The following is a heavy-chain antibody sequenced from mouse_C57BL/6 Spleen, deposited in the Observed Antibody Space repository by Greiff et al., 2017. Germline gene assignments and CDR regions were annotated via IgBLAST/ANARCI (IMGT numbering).Heavy chain of an antibody. CDR3: ARKTTVSYFDY. CDR1: GYTFTSYW. CDR2: IYPGSGST. Sequence: VQLQQPGAELVKPGASVKMSCKASGYTFTSYWITWVKQRPEQGLEWIGDIYPGSGSTNYNEKFKSTGTLTVDTSSSTAYMQLGSLTSEDSAVYYFARKTTVSYFDYWGQGTTLTVSS. D-gene: IGHD1-1*01. J-gene: IGHJ2*01. V-gene: IGHV1-55*01.